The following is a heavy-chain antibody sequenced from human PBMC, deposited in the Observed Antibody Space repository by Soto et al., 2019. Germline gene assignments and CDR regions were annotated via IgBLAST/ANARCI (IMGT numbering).Heavy chain of an antibody. Sequence: QVQLVESGGGMVQPGRSLRLSCAASGFTFSNYGMHWVRQAPGKGLEWVAVISYDGNDKYHADSVKGRFTVSRDNSKNTLYLQMNSLRPEDTAVYHCAKDGDAAAAGYYFDYWGQGTLVTVSS. CDR1: GFTFSNYG. V-gene: IGHV3-30*18. D-gene: IGHD6-13*01. CDR2: ISYDGNDK. J-gene: IGHJ4*02. CDR3: AKDGDAAAAGYYFDY.